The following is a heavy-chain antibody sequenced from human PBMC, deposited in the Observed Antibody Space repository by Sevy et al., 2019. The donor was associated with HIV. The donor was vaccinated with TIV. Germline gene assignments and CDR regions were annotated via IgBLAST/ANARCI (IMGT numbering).Heavy chain of an antibody. CDR1: GGSISSSSYY. CDR2: IYYSGST. Sequence: SETLSLTCTVSGGSISSSSYYWGWIRQRPGKGLEWTGSIYYSGSTNYNPSLKSRVTMSVDTSKNQFSLKLSSVTAADTAVYYCATMDIAVAGSYTFDYWGQGTLVTVSS. CDR3: ATMDIAVAGSYTFDY. D-gene: IGHD6-19*01. V-gene: IGHV4-39*01. J-gene: IGHJ4*02.